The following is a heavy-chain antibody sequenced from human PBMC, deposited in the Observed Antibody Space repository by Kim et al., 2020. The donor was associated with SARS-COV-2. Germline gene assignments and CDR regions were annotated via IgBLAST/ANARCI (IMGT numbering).Heavy chain of an antibody. D-gene: IGHD4-17*01. Sequence: GGSLRLSCTASGFTFRDSVLHWVRQASGKGLEWIGRIRSKPNNYATAYAASLKGRFTISRDDSENTAFLQMNSLKTEDTAVYYCTRLPTYGGNSYYYYGMDVWGQGTTVTLSS. J-gene: IGHJ6*02. CDR1: GFTFRDSV. V-gene: IGHV3-73*01. CDR2: IRSKPNNYAT. CDR3: TRLPTYGGNSYYYYGMDV.